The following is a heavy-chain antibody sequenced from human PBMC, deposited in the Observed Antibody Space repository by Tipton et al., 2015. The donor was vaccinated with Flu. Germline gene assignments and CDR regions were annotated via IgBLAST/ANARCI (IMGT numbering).Heavy chain of an antibody. CDR1: GGPIGSPYC. CDR2: IYTSGST. J-gene: IGHJ4*02. V-gene: IGHV4-38-2*02. Sequence: TLSLTCSVSGGPIGSPYCWGWIRQPPGKGLEWIGRIYTSGSTHYNPSLKSRVTISVDTSKNQFSLKLNSVTAADTAVYYCARERNSVYYFDYWGQGTLVTVSP. D-gene: IGHD1-14*01. CDR3: ARERNSVYYFDY.